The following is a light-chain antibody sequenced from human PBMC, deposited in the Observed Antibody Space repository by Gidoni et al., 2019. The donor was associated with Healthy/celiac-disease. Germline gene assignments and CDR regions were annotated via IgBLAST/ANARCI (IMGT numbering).Light chain of an antibody. CDR1: QSISSW. CDR2: DAS. Sequence: DSQMTLSPSTLSASVGDRVTITCRASQSISSWLAWYQQKPGKAPKLLIYDASSLESGVPSRFSGSGSGTEFTLTISSLQPDDFATYYCQQYNSYCITFGQXTRLEIK. J-gene: IGKJ5*01. CDR3: QQYNSYCIT. V-gene: IGKV1-5*01.